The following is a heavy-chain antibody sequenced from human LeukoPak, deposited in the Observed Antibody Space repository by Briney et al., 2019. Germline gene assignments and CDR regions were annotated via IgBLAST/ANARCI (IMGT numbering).Heavy chain of an antibody. D-gene: IGHD6-19*01. V-gene: IGHV4-61*08. J-gene: IGHJ4*02. CDR3: ARGSPLMAGIYNFDY. CDR1: GGSISSGGYY. Sequence: SETLSLTCTVSGGSISSGGYYWSWIRQPPGKGLEWIGQIFYSGSTTYNPSLKSPVTISVDTSKNQFSLKVRSVTAAETAVYYCARGSPLMAGIYNFDYWGQGRLVTVSS. CDR2: IFYSGST.